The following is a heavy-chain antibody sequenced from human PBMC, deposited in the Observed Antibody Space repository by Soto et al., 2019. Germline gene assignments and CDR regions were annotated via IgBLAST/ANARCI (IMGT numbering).Heavy chain of an antibody. V-gene: IGHV3-30*18. J-gene: IGHJ4*02. CDR3: AKDKYDSGPDY. CDR2: ISYDGSNK. CDR1: GFTFSSYG. Sequence: QVQLVESGGGVVKPGRSLRLSCAASGFTFSSYGMHWVRQAPGKGLEWVAVISYDGSNKYYADSVKGRFTISRDNSKNTLYLQMNSLRAEDTAVYYCAKDKYDSGPDYWGQGTLVTVSS. D-gene: IGHD3-22*01.